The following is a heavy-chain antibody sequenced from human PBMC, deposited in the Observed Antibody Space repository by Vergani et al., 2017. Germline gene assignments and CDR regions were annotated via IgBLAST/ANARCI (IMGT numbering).Heavy chain of an antibody. D-gene: IGHD5-12*01. CDR1: GYTFTSYG. Sequence: QVQLVQSGAEVKKPGASVKVSCKASGYTFTSYGISWVRQAPGQGLEWMGWINTNTGNPTYAQGFTGRFVFSLDTSVSTAYLQISSLKAEDTAVYYCARDLGVDIVATISCWFDPWGQGTLVTVSS. CDR3: ARDLGVDIVATISCWFDP. J-gene: IGHJ5*02. CDR2: INTNTGNP. V-gene: IGHV7-4-1*02.